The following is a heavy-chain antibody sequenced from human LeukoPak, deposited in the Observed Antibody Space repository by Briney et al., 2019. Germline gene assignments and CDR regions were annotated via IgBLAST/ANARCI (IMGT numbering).Heavy chain of an antibody. CDR1: GGSILSRSYY. J-gene: IGHJ6*03. CDR3: ARGGGSSGYWVRGVYYYYYMDV. CDR2: IYYSGST. Sequence: PSEILSLTCTVSGGSILSRSYYWGWVRQPPGKGLEWIGYIYYSGSTNYNPSLKSRVTISVDTSKNQFSLKLSSVTAADTAVYYCARGGGSSGYWVRGVYYYYYMDVWGKGTTVTISS. D-gene: IGHD3-22*01. V-gene: IGHV4-61*01.